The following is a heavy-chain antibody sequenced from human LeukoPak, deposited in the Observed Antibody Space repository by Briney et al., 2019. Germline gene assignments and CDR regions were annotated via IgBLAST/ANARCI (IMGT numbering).Heavy chain of an antibody. D-gene: IGHD3-10*01. CDR1: GFTFSSYW. CDR3: ARVDGSGSYYIYYYYYMDV. Sequence: PGGSLRLSCAASGFTFSSYWMSWVRQAPGKGLEWEANIKQDGSEKYYVDSVKGRFTISRDNAKNSLYLQMNSLRAEDTAVYYCARVDGSGSYYIYYYYYMDVWGKGTTVTVSS. V-gene: IGHV3-7*01. J-gene: IGHJ6*03. CDR2: IKQDGSEK.